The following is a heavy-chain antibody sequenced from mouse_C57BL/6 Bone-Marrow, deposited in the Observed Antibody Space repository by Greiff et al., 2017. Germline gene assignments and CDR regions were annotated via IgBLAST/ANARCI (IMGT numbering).Heavy chain of an antibody. D-gene: IGHD2-2*01. CDR2: ISSGSSTI. CDR3: ARGDYAYGGAWFAY. CDR1: GFTFSDYG. J-gene: IGHJ3*01. Sequence: EVKLVESGGGLVKPGGSLKLSCAASGFTFSDYGMHWVRQAPEKGLKWVAYISSGSSTIYYTDTVKGRFTISRANAKNTLFLQMTSLGSEDTAMXCCARGDYAYGGAWFAYWGQGTLVTVSA. V-gene: IGHV5-17*01.